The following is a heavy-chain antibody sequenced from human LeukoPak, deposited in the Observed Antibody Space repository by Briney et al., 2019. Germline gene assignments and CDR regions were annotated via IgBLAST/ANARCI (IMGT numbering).Heavy chain of an antibody. J-gene: IGHJ4*02. CDR2: ISSGSTI. CDR3: ARVDYGSGSYYKSFDY. V-gene: IGHV3-48*03. D-gene: IGHD3-10*01. Sequence: GGSLRLSCAASGFTFSTYEVNWVRQAPGKGLEWVSYISSGSTIYYADSVKGRFTISRDNAKNSLYLQMNSLRAEDAAVYYCARVDYGSGSYYKSFDYWGQGTLVTVSS. CDR1: GFTFSTYE.